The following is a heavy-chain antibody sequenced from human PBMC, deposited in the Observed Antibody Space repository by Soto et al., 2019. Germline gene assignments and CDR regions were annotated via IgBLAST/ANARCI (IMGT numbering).Heavy chain of an antibody. J-gene: IGHJ4*02. V-gene: IGHV1-69*12. CDR2: IIPSFGTA. CDR3: ARESRYCSGGSCYFLPGIDY. Sequence: QVQLVQSGAEVKKPGSSVKVSYKASGGTFSSYAISWVRQAPGQGLEWMGGIIPSFGTANYAQKFQGRVTITADESTSAAYMELSSLRSEDTAVYYCARESRYCSGGSCYFLPGIDYWGQGTLVTVSS. D-gene: IGHD2-15*01. CDR1: GGTFSSYA.